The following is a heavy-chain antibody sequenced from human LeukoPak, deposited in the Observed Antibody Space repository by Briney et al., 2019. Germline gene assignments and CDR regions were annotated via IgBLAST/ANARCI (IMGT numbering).Heavy chain of an antibody. CDR1: GYIFTSYY. D-gene: IGHD2-15*01. Sequence: ASVKVSCKASGYIFTSYYMHWVRQASGQGLEWMGIINPSGGSTSYAQRFQGRVTMTRDTSTNTVYMELSSVRSEDTAVYYCARYCSGGSCYGLDYWGQGTLVTVSS. J-gene: IGHJ4*02. CDR3: ARYCSGGSCYGLDY. V-gene: IGHV1-46*01. CDR2: INPSGGST.